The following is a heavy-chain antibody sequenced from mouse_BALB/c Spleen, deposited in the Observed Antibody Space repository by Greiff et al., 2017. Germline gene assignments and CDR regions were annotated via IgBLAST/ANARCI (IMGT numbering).Heavy chain of an antibody. CDR3: ARRGTTDYFDY. CDR1: GYSFTGYF. J-gene: IGHJ2*01. V-gene: IGHV1-20*02. Sequence: EVKLMESGPELVKPGASVKISCKASGYSFTGYFMNWVMQSHGKSLEWIGRINPYNGDTFYNQKFKGKATLTVDKSSSTAHMELRSLASEDSAVYYCARRGTTDYFDYWGQGTTLTVSS. D-gene: IGHD2-14*01. CDR2: INPYNGDT.